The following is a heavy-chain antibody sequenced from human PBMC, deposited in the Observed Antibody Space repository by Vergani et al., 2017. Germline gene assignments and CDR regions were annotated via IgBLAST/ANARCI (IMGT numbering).Heavy chain of an antibody. D-gene: IGHD5-18*01. CDR3: ARDQGFSYSYGSAFDI. J-gene: IGHJ3*02. CDR1: GYTFTGYY. CDR2: INPNSGGT. Sequence: QVQLVQSGAEVKKPGASVKVSCKASGYTFTGYYMHWVRQAPGQGLEWMGWINPNSGGTNYAQKFQGWVTMTRDTSISTAYMELSRLRSDDTAVYYCARDQGFSYSYGSAFDIWGQGKMVTVSS. V-gene: IGHV1-2*04.